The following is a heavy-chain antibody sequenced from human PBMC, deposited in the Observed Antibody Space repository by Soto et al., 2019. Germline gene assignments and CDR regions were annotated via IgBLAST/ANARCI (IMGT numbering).Heavy chain of an antibody. CDR2: ISGSADTI. CDR3: AKPRIVGATSDFDY. D-gene: IGHD1-26*01. J-gene: IGHJ4*02. CDR1: GFSFNNYA. Sequence: GGSLRLSCAASGFSFNNYAMSWVRQAPGRGLEWVSGISGSADTINYADSGKDRFTVSRDNSKNTLYLQMNSMRVEDTAVYYCAKPRIVGATSDFDYRGQGTLVTVSS. V-gene: IGHV3-23*01.